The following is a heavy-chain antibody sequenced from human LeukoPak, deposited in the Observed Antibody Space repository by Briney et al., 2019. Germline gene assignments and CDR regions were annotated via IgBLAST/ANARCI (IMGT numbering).Heavy chain of an antibody. D-gene: IGHD1-26*01. J-gene: IGHJ4*02. V-gene: IGHV1-18*01. Sequence: ASVKVYCKASGYTFSSFGFMWVRQAPGQGLDWMGWISVYNGDTRYAQKFQGRVTMTTDTSTSTAYMELRSLTSDDTAVYYCARDGGDLLRVDYWGQGTQVTVSS. CDR2: ISVYNGDT. CDR1: GYTFSSFG. CDR3: ARDGGDLLRVDY.